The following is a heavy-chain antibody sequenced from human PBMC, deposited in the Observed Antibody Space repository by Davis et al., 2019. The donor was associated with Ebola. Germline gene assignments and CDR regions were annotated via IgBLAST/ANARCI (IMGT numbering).Heavy chain of an antibody. Sequence: ASVKVSCKASGYTFTSHYMYWVRQAPGQGPEWMGFISPNSGGTNYAQKFQGRVTMTRDTSISTVYMDLSRLKFDDTGVYYCARAGDGYVSDFDYWGQGTLVTVSS. CDR1: GYTFTSHY. V-gene: IGHV1-2*02. D-gene: IGHD5-24*01. CDR2: ISPNSGGT. CDR3: ARAGDGYVSDFDY. J-gene: IGHJ4*02.